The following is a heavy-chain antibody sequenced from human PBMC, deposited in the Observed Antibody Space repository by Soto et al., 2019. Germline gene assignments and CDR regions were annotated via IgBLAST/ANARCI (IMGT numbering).Heavy chain of an antibody. CDR2: ISAYNGNT. V-gene: IGHV1-18*01. J-gene: IGHJ6*02. CDR3: ARGGIAAAGIGYYYGMDV. CDR1: GYTFSNYG. D-gene: IGHD6-13*01. Sequence: ASVKVSCKASGYTFSNYGINWVRQAPGQGLEWMGWISAYNGNTNYAQKLQGRVTMTTDTSTPTAYMELRSLRSDDTAVYYCARGGIAAAGIGYYYGMDVWGQGTTVTVSS.